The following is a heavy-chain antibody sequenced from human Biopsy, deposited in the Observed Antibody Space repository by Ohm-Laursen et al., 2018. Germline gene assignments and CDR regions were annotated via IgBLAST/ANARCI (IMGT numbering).Heavy chain of an antibody. CDR1: GFTFSSYA. CDR2: INTSGGST. CDR3: AKPADSYGSEFYFDY. J-gene: IGHJ4*02. Sequence: SLRLSCAASGFTFSSYAMTWVRQAPGKGLEWVSVINTSGGSTHYAVSVKGRFTISRDNSKNTLYLRTNSLRAEDTAVYYCAKPADSYGSEFYFDYWGQGTLVTVSS. V-gene: IGHV3-23*01. D-gene: IGHD4-17*01.